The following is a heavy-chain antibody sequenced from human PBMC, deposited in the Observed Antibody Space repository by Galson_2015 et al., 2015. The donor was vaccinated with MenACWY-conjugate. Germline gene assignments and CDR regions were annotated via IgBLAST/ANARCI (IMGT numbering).Heavy chain of an antibody. CDR3: ARGGASSQPFDC. CDR2: IYYSGST. V-gene: IGHV4-59*01. CDR1: GGSISSYY. J-gene: IGHJ4*02. Sequence: ATLSLPCSVSGGSISSYYWRWIRQPPGKRPEWIGLIYYSGSTYYNPSLSSRVTIPIETSKNQVSLHLSSVTAADTAVYYCARGGASSQPFDCWGQGTLVTVSS. D-gene: IGHD2-2*01.